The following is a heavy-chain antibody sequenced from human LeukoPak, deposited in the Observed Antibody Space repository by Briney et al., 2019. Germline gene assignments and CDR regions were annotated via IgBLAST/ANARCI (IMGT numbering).Heavy chain of an antibody. CDR2: IYYSGST. Sequence: SETLSLICTVSGGSICSYYWSWIRQPPGKGLEWIGYIYYSGSTNYNPSLKSRVTISVDTSKNQFSLKLSSVTAADTAVYYCARVLLSNYDFWSGYSNWFDPWGQGTLVTVSS. V-gene: IGHV4-59*01. CDR1: GGSICSYY. D-gene: IGHD3-3*01. J-gene: IGHJ5*02. CDR3: ARVLLSNYDFWSGYSNWFDP.